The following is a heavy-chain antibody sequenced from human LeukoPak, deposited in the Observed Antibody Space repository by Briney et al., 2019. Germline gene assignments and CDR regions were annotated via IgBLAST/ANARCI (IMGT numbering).Heavy chain of an antibody. CDR1: GGSISSYY. D-gene: IGHD7-27*01. Sequence: SETLSLTCTVSGGSISSYYWSWIRQPAGKGPEWIGRIYISGGTNYNPSLKGRVTMSVDTSKNQFSLKLNSVTAADTAVYYCARVGGFPLGAFDIWGQGTMVTVSS. V-gene: IGHV4-4*07. J-gene: IGHJ3*02. CDR3: ARVGGFPLGAFDI. CDR2: IYISGGT.